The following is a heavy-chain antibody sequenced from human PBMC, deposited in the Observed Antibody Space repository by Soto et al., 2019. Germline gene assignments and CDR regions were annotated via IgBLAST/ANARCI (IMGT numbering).Heavy chain of an antibody. V-gene: IGHV4-34*01. CDR3: ARGGSSDWQVAFDF. Sequence: SETLSLTCTVYGGSFSGYFWNWFRQSPGKGLEWIGKVNHNGRNNYNPSLKSRVTISMDMSKNQFSLKLTSVTAADTALYYCARGGSSDWQVAFDFWGQGTMVT. CDR1: GGSFSGYF. CDR2: VNHNGRN. D-gene: IGHD6-19*01. J-gene: IGHJ3*01.